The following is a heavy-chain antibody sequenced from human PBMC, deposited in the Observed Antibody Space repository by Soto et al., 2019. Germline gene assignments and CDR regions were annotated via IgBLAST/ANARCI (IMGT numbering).Heavy chain of an antibody. V-gene: IGHV1-69*05. J-gene: IGHJ6*02. CDR2: IIPIFATA. CDR3: AVDDMVARIYYCFVMRV. D-gene: IGHD5-12*01. CDR1: GNTFSTYS. Sequence: QVQLVQSGAEAKKPGSSVKVSCKASGNTFSTYSISWVRQAPGQGLEWMGGIIPIFATANYAQKFQGRVTXTXNASTNTVYMELSSLRSGDTAVYYVAVDDMVARIYYCFVMRVWGQATMVTVSS.